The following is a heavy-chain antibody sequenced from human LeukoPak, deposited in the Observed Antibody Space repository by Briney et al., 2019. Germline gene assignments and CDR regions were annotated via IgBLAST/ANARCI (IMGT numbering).Heavy chain of an antibody. D-gene: IGHD2-15*01. CDR1: GYTFTRYD. Sequence: ASVKVSCKASGYTFTRYDINWVRQATGQGLEGMGWMNPKSGNTGYAQKFQGRLTMTRNTSISTAYMELSSLTSGDTAMYYCARDCSGGNCYSDAFDIWGQGTMVTVSS. CDR3: ARDCSGGNCYSDAFDI. CDR2: MNPKSGNT. J-gene: IGHJ3*02. V-gene: IGHV1-8*01.